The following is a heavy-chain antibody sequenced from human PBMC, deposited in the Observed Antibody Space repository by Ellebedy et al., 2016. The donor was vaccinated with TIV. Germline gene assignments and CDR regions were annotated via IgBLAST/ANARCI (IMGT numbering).Heavy chain of an antibody. J-gene: IGHJ4*02. Sequence: GGSLRLSXAASGFTFSTYWMHWVRQAPGKGLVWVSRINSDGSSTNYADSVKGRFTISRDNSKNTLYLQMNSLRAEDTAVYYCARGYCSGGSCYSLGYWGQGTLVTVSS. D-gene: IGHD2-15*01. CDR3: ARGYCSGGSCYSLGY. V-gene: IGHV3-74*01. CDR1: GFTFSTYW. CDR2: INSDGSST.